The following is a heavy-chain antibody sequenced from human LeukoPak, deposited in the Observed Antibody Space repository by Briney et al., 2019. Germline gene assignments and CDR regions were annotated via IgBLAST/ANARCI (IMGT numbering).Heavy chain of an antibody. V-gene: IGHV7-4-1*02. D-gene: IGHD1-26*01. Sequence: ASVKVSCKASGNILTRYTINWVRQAPGQGLEWMGWINTNTGKPVYAQGLTGRFVFSWDTSVSTAYLQISSLKTEDTGIYFCTSVIVGATAPWFDPWGQETPVTVSS. CDR3: TSVIVGATAPWFDP. CDR1: GNILTRYT. J-gene: IGHJ5*02. CDR2: INTNTGKP.